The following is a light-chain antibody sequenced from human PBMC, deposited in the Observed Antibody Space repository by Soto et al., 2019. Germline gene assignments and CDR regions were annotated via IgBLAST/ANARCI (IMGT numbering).Light chain of an antibody. CDR3: QQYNNWPPLT. Sequence: EIVMTQSPATLSVSPGERATLSCRASQSVSSNLAWYQQKPGQAPRLLIYGASTRATGIPARFSGSGSGTEFTLTISRLHSEDFAVYYCQQYNNWPPLTFGGGTEVEIK. V-gene: IGKV3-15*01. CDR2: GAS. J-gene: IGKJ4*01. CDR1: QSVSSN.